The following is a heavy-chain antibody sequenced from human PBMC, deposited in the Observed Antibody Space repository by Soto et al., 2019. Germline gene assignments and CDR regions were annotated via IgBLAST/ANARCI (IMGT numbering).Heavy chain of an antibody. D-gene: IGHD6-13*01. CDR2: IYGGLTT. CDR3: ARDRIEAAGTPRFNYYYGMDV. Sequence: GGSLRLSCAASGFTVSSTYMTWVRQAPGKGLEWVSVIYGGLTTSYADSVKGRFTISRDNSKNTGFLQMNSLRGEDTAVYYCARDRIEAAGTPRFNYYYGMDVWGQGTTVTVSS. J-gene: IGHJ6*02. V-gene: IGHV3-53*01. CDR1: GFTVSSTY.